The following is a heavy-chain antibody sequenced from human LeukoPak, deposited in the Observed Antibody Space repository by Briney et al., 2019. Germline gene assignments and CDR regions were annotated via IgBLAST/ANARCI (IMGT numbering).Heavy chain of an antibody. V-gene: IGHV4-4*07. CDR3: ARVDYYDSNGYYIHDAFDI. J-gene: IGHJ3*02. D-gene: IGHD3-22*01. Sequence: SDTLSLTCTVSGGSISTYYWSWIRQPAGKGLEWIGRIYTSGSTNYNPTLKSRVTMSVDTSKKQFSLKLSSVTAADTAVYYCARVDYYDSNGYYIHDAFDIWGQGTMVTVSS. CDR2: IYTSGST. CDR1: GGSISTYY.